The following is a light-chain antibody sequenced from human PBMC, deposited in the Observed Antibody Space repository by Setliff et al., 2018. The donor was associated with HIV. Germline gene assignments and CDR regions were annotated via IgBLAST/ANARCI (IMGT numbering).Light chain of an antibody. V-gene: IGLV2-14*01. CDR2: EVS. J-gene: IGLJ1*01. Sequence: QSALAQPASVSGSPGQSISISCTGTSSDVGGHDYVSWYQQHPGKVPKLMIYEVSKRPSGVSDRFSGSKSGNTASLRISGLQAEDEADYYCCSYASSSLSYVFGAGTEVTVL. CDR1: SSDVGGHDY. CDR3: CSYASSSLSYV.